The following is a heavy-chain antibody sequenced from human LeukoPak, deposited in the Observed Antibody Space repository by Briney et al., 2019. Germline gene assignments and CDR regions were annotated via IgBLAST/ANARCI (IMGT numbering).Heavy chain of an antibody. CDR3: AKGKAYDFWSGYSDALDY. CDR2: IRYDGSNK. D-gene: IGHD3-3*01. V-gene: IGHV3-30*02. CDR1: GFTFSSYG. J-gene: IGHJ4*02. Sequence: GGSLRLSCAASGFTFSSYGMHWVRQAPGKGLEWVAFIRYDGSNKYYADSVKGRFTISRDNSKNTLYLQMNSLRAEDTAVYYCAKGKAYDFWSGYSDALDYWGQGTLVTVSS.